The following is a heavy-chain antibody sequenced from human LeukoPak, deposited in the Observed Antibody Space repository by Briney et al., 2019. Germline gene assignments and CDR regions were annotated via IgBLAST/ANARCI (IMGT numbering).Heavy chain of an antibody. CDR1: GHTFTGYY. D-gene: IGHD6-19*01. CDR3: ASAGSSGWFYYFDY. J-gene: IGHJ4*02. Sequence: ASVKVSCKASGHTFTGYYMHWVRQAPGQGLEWMGWINPNSGGTNYAQKFQGRVTMTRDTSISTAYMELSRLRSDDTAVYYCASAGSSGWFYYFDYWGQGTLVTVSS. CDR2: INPNSGGT. V-gene: IGHV1-2*02.